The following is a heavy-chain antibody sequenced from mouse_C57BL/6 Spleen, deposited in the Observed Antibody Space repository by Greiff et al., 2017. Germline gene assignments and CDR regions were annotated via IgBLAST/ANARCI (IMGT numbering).Heavy chain of an antibody. CDR2: IWRGGST. Sequence: VQLQESGPGLVQPSQSLSITCTVSGFSLTSYGVHWVRQSPGKGLEWLGVIWRGGSTDYNAAFMSRLSITKDNSKSQVFFKMNSLQADDTAIYXCAKSNWDGVYYYAMDYWGQGTSVTVSS. J-gene: IGHJ4*01. CDR3: AKSNWDGVYYYAMDY. CDR1: GFSLTSYG. D-gene: IGHD4-1*01. V-gene: IGHV2-5*01.